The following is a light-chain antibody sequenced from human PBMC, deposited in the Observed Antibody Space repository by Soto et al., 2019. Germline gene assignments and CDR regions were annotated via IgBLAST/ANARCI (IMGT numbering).Light chain of an antibody. CDR2: DVS. J-gene: IGLJ1*01. Sequence: QSALTQPASVSGSPGQSIAISCTGTSSDVGSYNYVSWYQQHPGKAPKLMIYDVSNRPLGVSDRFSGSKSGNTASLTISGLQAEDEADYYCSSYTSTSTYVFGTGTKVTVL. CDR1: SSDVGSYNY. CDR3: SSYTSTSTYV. V-gene: IGLV2-14*01.